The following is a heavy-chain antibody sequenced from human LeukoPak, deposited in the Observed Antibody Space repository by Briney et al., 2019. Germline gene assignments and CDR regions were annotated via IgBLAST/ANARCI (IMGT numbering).Heavy chain of an antibody. D-gene: IGHD3-22*01. CDR1: GFTFSDYE. CDR3: AKELTPDRSGFDAFHI. CDR2: ISSRGGTI. J-gene: IGHJ3*02. V-gene: IGHV3-48*03. Sequence: GGSLRLSCAASGFTFSDYEMDWVRQSPERGLEWVSYISSRGGTIYYADSVKGRFTISRDNAKNSLYLQMNILRAEDTAVYYCAKELTPDRSGFDAFHIWGQGTMVTVSS.